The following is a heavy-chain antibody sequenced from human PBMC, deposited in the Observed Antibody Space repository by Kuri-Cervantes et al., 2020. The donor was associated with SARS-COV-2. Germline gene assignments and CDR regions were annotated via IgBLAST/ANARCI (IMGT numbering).Heavy chain of an antibody. V-gene: IGHV1-18*01. D-gene: IGHD3-22*01. Sequence: ASVKVSCKPSGYTFTTYDISWVRQAPGQGLEWLGWISTFSGNTKYEQKFQGRVAMTTDTSTNTAYMELRSLRSDDTAVYYCARDYRDRSGYYPVRSLDYWGQGTQVTVSS. J-gene: IGHJ4*02. CDR3: ARDYRDRSGYYPVRSLDY. CDR1: GYTFTTYD. CDR2: ISTFSGNT.